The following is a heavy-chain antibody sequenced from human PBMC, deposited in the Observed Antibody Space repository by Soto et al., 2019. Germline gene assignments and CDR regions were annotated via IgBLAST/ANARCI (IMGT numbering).Heavy chain of an antibody. CDR2: IQTKRQTYIT. V-gene: IGHV3-72*01. CDR3: ARESSAGYYGDYLGNFDY. Sequence: GGSLRLSCAASGFSFSDHFMDWVRQAQGKGLQWVGRIQTKRQTYITEYAASLEGRFSISRDDSKNSLKLSSVTAADTAVYYCARESSAGYYGDYLGNFDYWGQGTLVTVSS. D-gene: IGHD4-17*01. J-gene: IGHJ4*02. CDR1: GFSFSDHF.